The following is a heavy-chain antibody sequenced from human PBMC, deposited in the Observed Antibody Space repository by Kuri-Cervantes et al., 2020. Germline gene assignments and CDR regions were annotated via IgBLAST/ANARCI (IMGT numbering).Heavy chain of an antibody. V-gene: IGHV4-38-2*01. CDR2: IYHSGST. Sequence: SQTLSLTCAVLGYSISSGYYWGWIRQPPGKGPEWIGSIYHSGSTYYNPSLKSRVTISVDTSKNQFSLKLSSVTAADTAVYYCARLNPTHWYFDLWGRGTLVTVSS. CDR1: GYSISSGYY. J-gene: IGHJ2*01. CDR3: ARLNPTHWYFDL.